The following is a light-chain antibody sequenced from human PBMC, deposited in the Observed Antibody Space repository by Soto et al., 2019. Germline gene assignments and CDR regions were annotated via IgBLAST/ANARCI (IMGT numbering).Light chain of an antibody. V-gene: IGLV1-40*01. CDR1: SSNIGAGYV. CDR2: GNS. J-gene: IGLJ2*01. CDR3: QSYDTSLSVV. Sequence: QSVLTQPPSVSGAPGQRVTISCTGSSSNIGAGYVVHWYQQLPGTAPKLLIYGNSNRPSGVPDRFSGSKSGTSASLAITGLQAEDEAEYYCQSYDTSLSVVFGGGTKLTVL.